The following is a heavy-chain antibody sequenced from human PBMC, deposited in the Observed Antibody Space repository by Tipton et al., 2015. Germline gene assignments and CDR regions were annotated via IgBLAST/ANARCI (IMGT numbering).Heavy chain of an antibody. V-gene: IGHV4-39*07. J-gene: IGHJ4*02. D-gene: IGHD2-21*02. CDR2: IYYSGSS. CDR3: ARRRVVVTATFDY. Sequence: TLSLTCTVSGGSISSSSYYWGWIRQPPGKGLECIGSIYYSGSSYYSEIATYSPSLKSRVTISIDTSKNHFSLNLTSVTAADTAVYYCARRRVVVTATFDYWGQGILVTVSS. CDR1: GGSISSSSYY.